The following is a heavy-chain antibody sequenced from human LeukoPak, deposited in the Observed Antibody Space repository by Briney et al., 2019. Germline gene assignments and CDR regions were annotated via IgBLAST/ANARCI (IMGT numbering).Heavy chain of an antibody. D-gene: IGHD2-15*01. CDR2: ISSSSSYI. J-gene: IGHJ4*02. V-gene: IGHV3-21*01. CDR1: GFTFSSYS. CDR3: ARDVCSGGGCYGR. Sequence: GGSLRLSCAASGFTFSSYSMNWVRQAPGKGLEWVSSISSSSSYIYYADSVKGRFTISRDNAKNSLYLQMNSLRADDTAVYYCARDVCSGGGCYGRWGQGTLVTVSS.